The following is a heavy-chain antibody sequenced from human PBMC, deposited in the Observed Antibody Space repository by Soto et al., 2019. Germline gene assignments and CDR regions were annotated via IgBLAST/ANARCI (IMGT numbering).Heavy chain of an antibody. CDR2: IKQDGSEK. Sequence: PGGSLRLSCAASGFTFSSYWMSWVRQAPGKGLEWVANIKQDGSEKYYVDSVKGRFTISRDNAKNSLYLQMNSLRAEDTALYYCARDPSLHDFWSGYRDYWGQGTLVTVSS. J-gene: IGHJ4*02. CDR1: GFTFSSYW. D-gene: IGHD3-3*01. V-gene: IGHV3-7*05. CDR3: ARDPSLHDFWSGYRDY.